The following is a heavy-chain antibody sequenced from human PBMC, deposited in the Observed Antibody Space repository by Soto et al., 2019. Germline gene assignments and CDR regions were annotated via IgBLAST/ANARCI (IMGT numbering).Heavy chain of an antibody. D-gene: IGHD2-15*01. J-gene: IGHJ3*02. Sequence: PSQTLSLTCAISGDSVSSNSAAWNWIRQSPSRGLEWLGRTYYRSKWYNDYAVSVKSRITINPDTSKNQFSLQLNSVTPEDTAVYYCARIFGDCSGGSCYWSRDGYNLLAFDIWGQGTMVTVSS. CDR2: TYYRSKWYN. CDR3: ARIFGDCSGGSCYWSRDGYNLLAFDI. CDR1: GDSVSSNSAA. V-gene: IGHV6-1*01.